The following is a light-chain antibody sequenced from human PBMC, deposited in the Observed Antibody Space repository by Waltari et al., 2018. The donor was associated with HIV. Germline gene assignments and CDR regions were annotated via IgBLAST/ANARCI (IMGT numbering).Light chain of an antibody. CDR3: QSYDSDSLV. V-gene: IGLV6-57*01. CDR2: EDN. CDR1: SGSVAANF. J-gene: IGLJ3*02. Sequence: NFMLTQPHSVSASPGATVTISCTHISGSVAANFVQWFQQRPGSSPTTVIYEDNERPSGVPDRFSGSIDSSSSSASFTAFLTISGLKTEDEAVYYCQSYDSDSLVFGGGTRLTVL.